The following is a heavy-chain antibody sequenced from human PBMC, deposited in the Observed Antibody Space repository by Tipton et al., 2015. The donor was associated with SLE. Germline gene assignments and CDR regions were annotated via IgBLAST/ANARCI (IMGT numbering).Heavy chain of an antibody. CDR1: GGSISSHY. J-gene: IGHJ4*02. D-gene: IGHD5/OR15-5a*01. Sequence: TLSLTCTVSGGSISSHYWSWIRQSPGRGLEWIGYIHHSGSTKYSPSLESRVTISADTSKNQFSLKLSSVTAADTAVYFCARTSRLPYRVHFDSWGQGTLVTVSS. V-gene: IGHV4-59*11. CDR2: IHHSGST. CDR3: ARTSRLPYRVHFDS.